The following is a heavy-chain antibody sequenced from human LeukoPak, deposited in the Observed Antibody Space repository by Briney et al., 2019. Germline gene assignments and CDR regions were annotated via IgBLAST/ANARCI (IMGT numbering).Heavy chain of an antibody. D-gene: IGHD5-18*01. CDR1: GFTFSSYE. CDR2: ISSSGGTI. Sequence: SGGSLRLSCAASGFTFSSYEVNWVRQAPGKGLEWVSYISSSGGTIYYADTVKGRFTISRDNGKNTLYLQMNSLRAEDTAVYYCARVDTAMGSLDYWGQGILVTVSS. V-gene: IGHV3-48*03. J-gene: IGHJ4*02. CDR3: ARVDTAMGSLDY.